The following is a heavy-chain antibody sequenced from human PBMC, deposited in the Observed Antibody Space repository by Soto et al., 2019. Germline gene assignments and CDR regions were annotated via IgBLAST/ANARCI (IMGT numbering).Heavy chain of an antibody. V-gene: IGHV3-9*01. J-gene: IGHJ4*02. CDR1: GYTFDDYA. CDR3: ASSYDSSGYYLDY. Sequence: EVQLVESGGGLVQPGRSLRLSCAASGYTFDDYAMHWVRQAPGKGLEWVSGISWNSGSIGYADSVKGRFTISRDNAKNSLYLQMNSLRAEDTPLYYCASSYDSSGYYLDYWGQGTLVTVSS. CDR2: ISWNSGSI. D-gene: IGHD3-22*01.